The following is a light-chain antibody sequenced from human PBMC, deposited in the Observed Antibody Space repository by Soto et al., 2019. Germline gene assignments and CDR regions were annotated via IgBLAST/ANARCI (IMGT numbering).Light chain of an antibody. CDR1: QNLLHSNGYNY. CDR3: AQGLATPFT. J-gene: IGKJ4*01. V-gene: IGKV2-28*01. CDR2: LGS. Sequence: EIVLTQSPLSLPVTPGEPASISCRSSQNLLHSNGYNYLNWYLQKPGQSPQLLIYLGSNRASGVPDRFSSSGSGTDFTLTINRVEAEDVGLYFCAQGLATPFTFGGGTKVEI.